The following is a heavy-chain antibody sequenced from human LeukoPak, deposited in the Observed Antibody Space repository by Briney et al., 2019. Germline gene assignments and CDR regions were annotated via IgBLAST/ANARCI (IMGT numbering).Heavy chain of an antibody. V-gene: IGHV3-49*04. CDR1: GFTFGDYA. D-gene: IGHD1-26*01. CDR2: IRSKAYGGTT. J-gene: IGHJ3*02. Sequence: GGSLRLSCTASGFTFGDYAMGWVRQAPGKGLEWVGFIRSKAYGGTTEYAASVKGRFTISRDDSKSIAYLQMNSLRTEDTAVYYCTRWWELLEGAFDIWGQGTMVTVSS. CDR3: TRWWELLEGAFDI.